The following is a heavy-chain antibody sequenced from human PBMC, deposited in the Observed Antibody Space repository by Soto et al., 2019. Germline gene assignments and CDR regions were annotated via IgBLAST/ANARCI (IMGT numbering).Heavy chain of an antibody. J-gene: IGHJ4*02. V-gene: IGHV4-59*08. D-gene: IGHD3-10*01. CDR1: GGSISSYY. CDR2: IYYSGST. Sequence: QVQLQESGPGLVKPSETLSLTCTVSGGSISSYYWSWIRQPPGKGLEWIGYIYYSGSTNYNPSLKSRVTISVDTSKNQFSLKLSSVTAAAPAVYYCARLWGWFGDYWGQGTLVTVSS. CDR3: ARLWGWFGDY.